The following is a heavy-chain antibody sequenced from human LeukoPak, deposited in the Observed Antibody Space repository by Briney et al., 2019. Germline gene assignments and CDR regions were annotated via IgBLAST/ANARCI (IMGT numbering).Heavy chain of an antibody. J-gene: IGHJ4*02. CDR2: IYSGGST. D-gene: IGHD5-18*01. V-gene: IGHV3-53*01. Sequence: SGGSLRLSCAASGLTVSSNYMTWVRQAPGKGLEWVSVIYSGGSTYYADSVKGRFTISRDNSKDTLYLQTNSLRAEDTAVYYCARVDTAMVDYWGQGALVTVSS. CDR3: ARVDTAMVDY. CDR1: GLTVSSNY.